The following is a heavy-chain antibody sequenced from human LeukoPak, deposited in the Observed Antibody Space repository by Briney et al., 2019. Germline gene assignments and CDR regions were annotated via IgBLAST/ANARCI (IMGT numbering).Heavy chain of an antibody. CDR1: GFTFSSYA. V-gene: IGHV3-30*04. J-gene: IGHJ6*03. CDR2: ISYDGSNK. D-gene: IGHD3-22*01. CDR3: ARDLSYYYDSSGYYTYYYYYYMDV. Sequence: GGSLRLSCAASGFTFSSYAMHWVRQAPGKGLEWVAVISYDGSNKYYADSVKGRFTISRDNSKNTLYLQMKSLRAEDTAVYYCARDLSYYYDSSGYYTYYYYYYMDVWGKGTTVTISS.